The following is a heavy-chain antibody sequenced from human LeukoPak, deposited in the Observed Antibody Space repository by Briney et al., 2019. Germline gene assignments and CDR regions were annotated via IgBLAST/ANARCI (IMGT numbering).Heavy chain of an antibody. CDR1: GFTFSNYV. D-gene: IGHD3-10*01. CDR3: ARGSSGRHGDY. CDR2: INAGNGDR. J-gene: IGHJ4*02. Sequence: GGSLRLSCAASGFTFSNYVMHWVRQAPGQRPEWMGWINAGNGDRKYLQNFQGRVTITSDTSASTAYMELNSLTSEDTAVYYCARGSSGRHGDYWGQGTLVTVSS. V-gene: IGHV1-3*01.